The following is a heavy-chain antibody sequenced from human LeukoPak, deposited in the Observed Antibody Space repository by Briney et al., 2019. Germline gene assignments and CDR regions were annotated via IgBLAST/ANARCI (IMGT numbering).Heavy chain of an antibody. J-gene: IGHJ5*02. D-gene: IGHD2-2*01. CDR2: ISAYNGNA. CDR3: ARSRCSSTSCRDDWFDP. CDR1: GYTFTSYG. Sequence: ASVKVSCKASGYTFTSYGISWVRQAPGQGLEWMGWISAYNGNANYAQKLQGRVTMTTDTSTSTAYMELRSLRSDDTAVYYCARSRCSSTSCRDDWFDPWGQGTLVTVSS. V-gene: IGHV1-18*01.